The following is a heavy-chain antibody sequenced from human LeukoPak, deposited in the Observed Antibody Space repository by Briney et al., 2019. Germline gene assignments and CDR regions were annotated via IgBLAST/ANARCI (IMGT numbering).Heavy chain of an antibody. V-gene: IGHV4-39*07. CDR1: GGSISSSGYY. CDR2: IYSSGNT. Sequence: SETLSLTCTVSGGSISSSGYYWAWIRQPPGEGLEWIGSIYSSGNTYYNPSLNSRVTISLDTSKNQFSLRLSSVTAADTAVYYCASLYGSGSYYPSDYWGQGTLVTVSS. CDR3: ASLYGSGSYYPSDY. D-gene: IGHD3-10*01. J-gene: IGHJ4*02.